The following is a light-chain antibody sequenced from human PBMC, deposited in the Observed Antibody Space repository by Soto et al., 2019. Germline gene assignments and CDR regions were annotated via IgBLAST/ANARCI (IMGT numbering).Light chain of an antibody. V-gene: IGLV2-23*02. J-gene: IGLJ1*01. Sequence: QSVLTQPASVSGSPGQSITISCTGPCSDVGSYNLVSWYQQHPGKAPKLMIYEVSKRPSGVSNRFSGSKSGNTASLTISGLQAEDEADYYCCSYAGSSTFYVFGTGNKVTVL. CDR2: EVS. CDR1: CSDVGSYNL. CDR3: CSYAGSSTFYV.